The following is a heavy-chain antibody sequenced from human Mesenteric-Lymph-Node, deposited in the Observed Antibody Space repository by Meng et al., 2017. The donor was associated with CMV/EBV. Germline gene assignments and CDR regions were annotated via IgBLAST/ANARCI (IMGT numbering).Heavy chain of an antibody. CDR2: VYYSGST. CDR1: GGSINNSFYY. CDR3: ATYCSSTSCHRGAFDI. V-gene: IGHV4-39*07. D-gene: IGHD2-2*01. J-gene: IGHJ3*02. Sequence: SETLSLTCTVSGGSINNSFYYWGWIRQPPGKGLEWIGTVYYSGSTYYNPSLKSRVSISVDTSKNQFSLKLSSVTAADTAVYYCATYCSSTSCHRGAFDIWGQGTMVTVSS.